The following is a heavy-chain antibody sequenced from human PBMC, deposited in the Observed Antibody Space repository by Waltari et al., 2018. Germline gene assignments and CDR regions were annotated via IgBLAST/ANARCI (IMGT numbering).Heavy chain of an antibody. CDR2: INPNRGGT. CDR3: ARDSSVVVRNWFDP. J-gene: IGHJ5*02. V-gene: IGHV1-2*06. CDR1: GYTFTGYY. D-gene: IGHD2-21*01. Sequence: QVQLVQSGAEVKKPGASVKVSCKASGYTFTGYYMHWVRQAPGQGLEWMGRINPNRGGTNYAQKFQGRVTMTRDTSISTAYMELSRLRSDDTAVYYCARDSSVVVRNWFDPWGQGTLVTVSS.